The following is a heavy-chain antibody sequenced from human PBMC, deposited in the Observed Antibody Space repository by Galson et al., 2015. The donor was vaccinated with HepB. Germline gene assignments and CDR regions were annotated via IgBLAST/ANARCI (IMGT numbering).Heavy chain of an antibody. CDR1: GYIFTDNY. D-gene: IGHD5-12*01. V-gene: IGHV1-2*04. J-gene: IGHJ4*02. CDR3: ARGDAITSLDF. CDR2: INPNSGGT. Sequence: SVKVSCKASGYIFTDNYIHWVRQAPGQGLEWVGWINPNSGGTNYAQKFQDWVTMTRDASISTGYMELRRLSPDDTAVYYCARGDAITSLDFWGQGTLVTVSS.